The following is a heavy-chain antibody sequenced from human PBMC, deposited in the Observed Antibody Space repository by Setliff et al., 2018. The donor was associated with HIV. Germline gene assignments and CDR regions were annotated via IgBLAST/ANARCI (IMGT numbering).Heavy chain of an antibody. V-gene: IGHV3-7*01. CDR1: RFDFNNYW. Sequence: GGSLRLSCAASRFDFNNYWMCWVRQAPGKGLEWVANIGQDGSEKNYVDSVKGRFTISRDNAKNSMDLQMNSLRAEDTAIYYCARKLRPGHGVDVWGQGTTVTLSS. CDR2: IGQDGSEK. J-gene: IGHJ6*02. D-gene: IGHD3-10*01. CDR3: ARKLRPGHGVDV.